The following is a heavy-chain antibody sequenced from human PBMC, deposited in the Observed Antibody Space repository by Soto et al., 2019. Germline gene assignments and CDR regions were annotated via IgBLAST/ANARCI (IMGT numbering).Heavy chain of an antibody. V-gene: IGHV3-7*01. CDR3: ARSQWRASDI. J-gene: IGHJ3*02. Sequence: EGQLVESGGGLVQPGGSLRLSCAASQLTFSPYYMSWVRQAPGKGLEWVAHIKEDGSEKFYVDSVKGRFTISRDNAHNLLFLQMNSLRVEDTAVHYCARSQWRASDIWGQGTMVTVSS. CDR1: QLTFSPYY. D-gene: IGHD2-8*01. CDR2: IKEDGSEK.